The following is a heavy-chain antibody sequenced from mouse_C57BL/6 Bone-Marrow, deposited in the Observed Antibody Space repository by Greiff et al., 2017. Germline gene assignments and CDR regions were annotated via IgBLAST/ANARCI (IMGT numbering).Heavy chain of an antibody. J-gene: IGHJ2*01. D-gene: IGHD1-1*01. V-gene: IGHV5-17*01. CDR1: GFTFSDYG. CDR2: ISSGSSTI. Sequence: EVMLVESGGGLVKPGGSLKLSCAASGFTFSDYGMHWVRQAPEKGLEWVAYISSGSSTIYYADTVKGRFTISRDNAKNTLFLHMTSLRSEDTAMYYCARLIYYYGSSYADYWGQGTTLTVSS. CDR3: ARLIYYYGSSYADY.